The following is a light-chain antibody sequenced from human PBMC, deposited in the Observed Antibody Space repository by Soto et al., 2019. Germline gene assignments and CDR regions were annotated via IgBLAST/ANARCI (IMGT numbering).Light chain of an antibody. CDR2: DNN. Sequence: HSVLTQPPSVSAAPGQKVTISCSGSSSNIGNNYVSWYQQLPGTAPKLLIYDNNKRPSGIPDRFSGSKSGTSATLGITGLQTGDEADYYCGTWDGSLSAVVFGGGTQLTVL. CDR3: GTWDGSLSAVV. J-gene: IGLJ2*01. CDR1: SSNIGNNY. V-gene: IGLV1-51*01.